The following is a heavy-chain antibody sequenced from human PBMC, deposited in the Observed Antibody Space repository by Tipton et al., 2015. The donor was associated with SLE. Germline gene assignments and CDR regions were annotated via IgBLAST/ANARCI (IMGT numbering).Heavy chain of an antibody. V-gene: IGHV3-23*01. J-gene: IGHJ3*02. CDR2: ISGSGSDT. Sequence: SLRLSCAASGFTFSSYGMSWVRQAPGKGLEWVSAISGSGSDTYYGDSVKGRFTISRDNSKNTLYLQIYSLRAGDTAVYYCARRQYDSSDYWDGFDIWGQGTTVTVSS. CDR3: ARRQYDSSDYWDGFDI. D-gene: IGHD3-22*01. CDR1: GFTFSSYG.